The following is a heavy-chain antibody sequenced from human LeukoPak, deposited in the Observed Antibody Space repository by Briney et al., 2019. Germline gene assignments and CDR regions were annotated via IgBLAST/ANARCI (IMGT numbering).Heavy chain of an antibody. J-gene: IGHJ4*02. CDR1: GYSISSGYY. D-gene: IGHD3-22*01. Sequence: SETLSLTCTVSGYSISSGYYWGWIRQPPGKGLEWIGSIYHSGSTYYNPSLESRVTISVDTSKNQFSLKLSSVTAADTAVYYCAKGGDYYDSSGPEYWGQGTLVTVSS. V-gene: IGHV4-38-2*02. CDR2: IYHSGST. CDR3: AKGGDYYDSSGPEY.